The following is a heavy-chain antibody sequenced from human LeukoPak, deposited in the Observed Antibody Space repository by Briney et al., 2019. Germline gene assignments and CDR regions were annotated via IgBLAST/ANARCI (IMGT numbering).Heavy chain of an antibody. CDR2: MNPNSGNT. D-gene: IGHD5-24*01. V-gene: IGHV1-8*03. J-gene: IGHJ4*02. Sequence: ASVKVSCKASGYTFTSYDINWVRQATGQGLEWMGWMNPNSGNTVYAQKFQGRVTITRDTSISTAYMELSSLTSEDTAVYYCTRDRGWQQFDYWGPGTLVTVSS. CDR1: GYTFTSYD. CDR3: TRDRGWQQFDY.